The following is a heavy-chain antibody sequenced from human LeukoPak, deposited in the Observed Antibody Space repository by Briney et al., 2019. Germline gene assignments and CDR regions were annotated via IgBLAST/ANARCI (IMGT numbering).Heavy chain of an antibody. V-gene: IGHV4-34*01. CDR2: INHSGST. Sequence: SETLSLTCAVYGGSFSGYYWSWIRQPPGKGLEWIGEINHSGSTNYNPSLKGRVTISVDTSKNQFSLKLSSVTAADTAVYYCATAMGVVEMATIGRGSPPHDAFDIWGQGTMVTVSS. CDR3: ATAMGVVEMATIGRGSPPHDAFDI. J-gene: IGHJ3*02. D-gene: IGHD5-24*01. CDR1: GGSFSGYY.